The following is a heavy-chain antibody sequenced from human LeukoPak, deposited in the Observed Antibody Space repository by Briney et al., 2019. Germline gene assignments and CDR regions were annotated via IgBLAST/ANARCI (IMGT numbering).Heavy chain of an antibody. V-gene: IGHV4-38-2*02. CDR3: ARVAAGIGFFQH. CDR1: GYSISSGYY. D-gene: IGHD6-13*01. Sequence: SETLSLTCIVSGYSISSGYYWGWIRQPPGKGLEWTGNIHHSGSTYYNPSLKSRVTISVDTSKNQLSLKLSSVTAADTAVYYCARVAAGIGFFQHWGQGTLVTVSS. CDR2: IHHSGST. J-gene: IGHJ1*01.